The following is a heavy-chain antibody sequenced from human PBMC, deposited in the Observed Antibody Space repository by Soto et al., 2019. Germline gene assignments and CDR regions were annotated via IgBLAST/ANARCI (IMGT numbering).Heavy chain of an antibody. CDR1: GFTFKSFA. J-gene: IGHJ3*02. V-gene: IGHV3-23*01. CDR2: VSGSGTYT. Sequence: GGSLRLSCAASGFTFKSFAMSWVRQAPGKGLEWVADVSGSGTYTYYADSVRGRFTISRDNPKNTVHLQMNSLRAEDTAVYYCAKELLLDHVLGAIDKWGQGTMVTVSS. CDR3: AKELLLDHVLGAIDK. D-gene: IGHD2-15*01.